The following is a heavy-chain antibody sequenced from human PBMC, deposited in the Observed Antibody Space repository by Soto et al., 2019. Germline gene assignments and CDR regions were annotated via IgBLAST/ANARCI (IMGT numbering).Heavy chain of an antibody. Sequence: GASVKVSCKASGYTFTTYAIHWVRKAPGQRLEWMGWINVGSGLTKYSQKFQGRVTITRDTSASTADMELSSLRSEDTAVYYCAREIFTIPTYSWDCWGQGTLVTVSS. J-gene: IGHJ4*02. D-gene: IGHD3-9*01. CDR2: INVGSGLT. V-gene: IGHV1-3*01. CDR1: GYTFTTYA. CDR3: AREIFTIPTYSWDC.